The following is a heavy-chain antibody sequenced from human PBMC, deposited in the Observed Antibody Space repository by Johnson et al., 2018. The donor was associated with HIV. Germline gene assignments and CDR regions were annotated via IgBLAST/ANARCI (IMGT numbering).Heavy chain of an antibody. D-gene: IGHD1-1*01. V-gene: IGHV3-23*04. CDR2: LSGSGGST. Sequence: VQLVESGGGLVQPGGSLRLSCAASGFTFSSYAMSWVRQAPGKGLEWVSALSGSGGSTYYADSVKGRFTISRDKARNTMFVQMNSLRAEDTAVYYCARSRPNWAFDFWGRGTMVTVSS. J-gene: IGHJ3*01. CDR3: ARSRPNWAFDF. CDR1: GFTFSSYA.